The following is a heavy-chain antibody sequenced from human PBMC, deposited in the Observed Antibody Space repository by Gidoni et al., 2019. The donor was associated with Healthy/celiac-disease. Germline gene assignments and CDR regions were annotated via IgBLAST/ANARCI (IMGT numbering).Heavy chain of an antibody. V-gene: IGHV3-74*01. CDR1: GFTFSSYW. CDR3: ARDSKSYCSSTSCYYYYGMDV. CDR2: INSDGSST. Sequence: EVQLVESGGGLVQPGGSLRLSCAASGFTFSSYWMPWVRQAPGKGLVGVSRINSDGSSTSYADSVKGRFTISRDNAKNTLYLQMNSLRAEDTAVYYCARDSKSYCSSTSCYYYYGMDVWGQGTTVTVSS. D-gene: IGHD2-2*01. J-gene: IGHJ6*02.